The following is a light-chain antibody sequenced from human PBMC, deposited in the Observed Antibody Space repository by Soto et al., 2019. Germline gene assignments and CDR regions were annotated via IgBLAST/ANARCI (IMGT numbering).Light chain of an antibody. J-gene: IGLJ2*01. V-gene: IGLV7-43*01. Sequence: QAVVTQEPSLTVSPGGTVTLTCASSTGAVTSGYYPNWVQQKPGQTPRALIYSTDNKHSWTPARFSGSLLGGKAALTLSGAQPEDEAEYYCLLYFGGYVVFGGGIKLTVL. CDR3: LLYFGGYVV. CDR2: STD. CDR1: TGAVTSGYY.